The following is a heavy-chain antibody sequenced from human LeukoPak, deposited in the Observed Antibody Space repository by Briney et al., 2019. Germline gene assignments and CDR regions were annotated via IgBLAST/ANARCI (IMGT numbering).Heavy chain of an antibody. Sequence: GSSVKVSCKASGGTSSSYAISWVRQAPGQGLEWMGGIIPIFGTANYAQKFQGRVTITADESTSTAYMELSSLRSEDTAVYYCARSGYSGYFLLGHFDYWGQGTLVTVSS. CDR1: GGTSSSYA. V-gene: IGHV1-69*01. CDR3: ARSGYSGYFLLGHFDY. D-gene: IGHD5-12*01. CDR2: IIPIFGTA. J-gene: IGHJ4*02.